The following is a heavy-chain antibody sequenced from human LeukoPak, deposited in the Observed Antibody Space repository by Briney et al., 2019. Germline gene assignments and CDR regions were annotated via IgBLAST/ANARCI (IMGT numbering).Heavy chain of an antibody. CDR2: ISGSSSHV. Sequence: GGSLRLSCAASGFTFSSYAMSWVRLAPGKGLEWVSSISGSSSHVWYADSVKGRFTSSRDNAKNSLYLQMSSLRVEDTAVYYCARDQYYSDSSGYPYDIWGQGTMVTVSS. D-gene: IGHD3-22*01. J-gene: IGHJ3*02. CDR1: GFTFSSYA. CDR3: ARDQYYSDSSGYPYDI. V-gene: IGHV3-21*01.